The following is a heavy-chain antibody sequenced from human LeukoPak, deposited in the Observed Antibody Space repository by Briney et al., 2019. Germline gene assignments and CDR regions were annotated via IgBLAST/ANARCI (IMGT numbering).Heavy chain of an antibody. CDR1: GYTFTSYD. D-gene: IGHD6-13*01. Sequence: ASVKVSCKASGYTFTSYDINWVRQATGQGLEWMGWMNPNSGNTGYAQKFQGRVTMTRNTSISTAYMELSSLRAEDSAVYYCARDLMYTNTWRFDPWGQGTLVTVSS. CDR2: MNPNSGNT. V-gene: IGHV1-8*01. CDR3: ARDLMYTNTWRFDP. J-gene: IGHJ5*02.